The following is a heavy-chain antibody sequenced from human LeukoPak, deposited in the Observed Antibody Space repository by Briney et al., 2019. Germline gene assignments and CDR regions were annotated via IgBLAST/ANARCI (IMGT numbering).Heavy chain of an antibody. D-gene: IGHD2-21*02. CDR2: IIPIFGTA. J-gene: IGHJ4*02. V-gene: IGHV1-69*13. Sequence: GASVNVSCKASGGTFSSYAISWVRQAPGQGLEWMGGIIPIFGTANYAQKFQGRVTITADESTSTAYMELSSLRSEDTAVYYCARGAHHIVVVTAPLDYWGQGTLVTVSS. CDR1: GGTFSSYA. CDR3: ARGAHHIVVVTAPLDY.